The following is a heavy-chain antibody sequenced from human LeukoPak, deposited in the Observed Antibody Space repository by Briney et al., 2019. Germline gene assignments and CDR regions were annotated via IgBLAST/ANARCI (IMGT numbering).Heavy chain of an antibody. CDR3: AKLGNSNPLRLPFDY. V-gene: IGHV3-23*01. Sequence: GGSLRLSCAASGFTFSSYAMSWVRQAPGKGLEWVSTITGTGGSTYYADSVRGRFTISRDDSKNTLYLQMNSLRAEDTAVYYCAKLGNSNPLRLPFDYWGQGTLVTVSS. CDR2: ITGTGGST. J-gene: IGHJ4*02. D-gene: IGHD4-23*01. CDR1: GFTFSSYA.